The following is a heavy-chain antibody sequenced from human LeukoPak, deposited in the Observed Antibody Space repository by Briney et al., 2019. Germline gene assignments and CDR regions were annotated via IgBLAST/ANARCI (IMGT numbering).Heavy chain of an antibody. J-gene: IGHJ3*01. D-gene: IGHD6-13*01. Sequence: GRSLRPSCAASGFTFSSHAMSWVRQAPGKGLEWVSAVSGSGDNTYYADSVKGRFTISRDNAKNSLYLQMSSLRAEDTAVYYCARDYIASLWGQGTMVTVSS. CDR3: ARDYIASL. CDR1: GFTFSSHA. V-gene: IGHV3-23*01. CDR2: VSGSGDNT.